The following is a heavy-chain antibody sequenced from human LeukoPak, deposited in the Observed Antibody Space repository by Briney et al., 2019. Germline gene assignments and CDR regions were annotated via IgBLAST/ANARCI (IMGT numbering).Heavy chain of an antibody. CDR3: ARETSDS. CDR1: GYTFTSYF. J-gene: IGHJ5*01. CDR2: INPSGSTT. D-gene: IGHD1-1*01. V-gene: IGHV1-46*01. Sequence: ASVKVSCKASGYTFTSYFMHWVRQAAGQGLEWLGMINPSGSTTTYAQKFQGRVTMTRDTSTSTVYMELSSLRSEDTAVYYCARETSDSWGQGTLVTVSS.